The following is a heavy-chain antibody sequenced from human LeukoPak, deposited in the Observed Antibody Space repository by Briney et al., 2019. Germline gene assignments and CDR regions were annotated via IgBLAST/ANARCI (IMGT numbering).Heavy chain of an antibody. CDR3: ARVAGNAGLGAFDI. J-gene: IGHJ3*02. Sequence: GASVKVSCKASGYTFTGYYMHWVRQAPGQGLEWMGWINPNSGGTNYAQKFQGRVTMTRDTSISTAYMELSRLRSDDTAVYYCARVAGNAGLGAFDIWGRGTMVTVSS. CDR1: GYTFTGYY. V-gene: IGHV1-2*02. D-gene: IGHD4-23*01. CDR2: INPNSGGT.